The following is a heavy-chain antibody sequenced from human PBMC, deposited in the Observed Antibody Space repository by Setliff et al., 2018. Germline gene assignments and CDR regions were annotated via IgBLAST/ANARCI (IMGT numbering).Heavy chain of an antibody. J-gene: IGHJ1*01. Sequence: SETLSLTCTVSGASINSLSWWSWIRQSPGMGLEWIGSIYYRGSTYYNPSFKSRLTISVDTSQNQFSLKLSSATAADTAIYYCARIKDEYFQNWGQGSLVTVSS. CDR3: ARIKDEYFQN. CDR1: GASINSLSW. V-gene: IGHV4-39*01. CDR2: IYYRGST.